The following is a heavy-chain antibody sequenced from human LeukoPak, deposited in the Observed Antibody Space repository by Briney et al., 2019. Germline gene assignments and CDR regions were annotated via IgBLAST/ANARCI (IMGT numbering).Heavy chain of an antibody. CDR1: GGSISSYY. J-gene: IGHJ5*02. CDR2: IYYSGST. CDR3: ARASYSGSYWDWFDP. D-gene: IGHD1-26*01. V-gene: IGHV4-59*08. Sequence: KPSETLSLTCTVSGGSISSYYWSWIRQPPGKGLEWIGYIYYSGSTNYNPSLKSRVTISVDTSKNQFSLKLSSVTAADTAVYYCARASYSGSYWDWFDPWGQGTLVTVSS.